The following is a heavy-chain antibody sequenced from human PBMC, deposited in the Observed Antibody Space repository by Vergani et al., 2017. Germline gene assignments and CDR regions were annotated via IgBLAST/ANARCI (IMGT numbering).Heavy chain of an antibody. Sequence: QVHLQQWGAGLLKPSETLSLTCAVYGGSFSGYYWSWIRQPPGKGLEWIGEINHSGITNYNPSLKSRVTISVDTSKNQFSLKLSSVTAADTAVYYCASQPHRIAARAPYYYCMDVWGKGTTVTVSS. CDR1: GGSFSGYY. CDR2: INHSGIT. D-gene: IGHD6-6*01. CDR3: ASQPHRIAARAPYYYCMDV. V-gene: IGHV4-34*01. J-gene: IGHJ6*03.